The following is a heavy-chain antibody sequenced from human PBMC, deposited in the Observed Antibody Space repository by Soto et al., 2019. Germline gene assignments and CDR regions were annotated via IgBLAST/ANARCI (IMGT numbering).Heavy chain of an antibody. J-gene: IGHJ6*02. D-gene: IGHD4-4*01. Sequence: ASVKVSCKASGYTFTIYYMHWVRQAPGQGLEWMGIINPSGGSTNYAQKFQGRVTMTRDTSTSTVYMELSSLRSEDTAVYYCARDRVYSNYVSSYYYYGIDVWGQGTTVTVS. CDR3: ARDRVYSNYVSSYYYYGIDV. CDR1: GYTFTIYY. V-gene: IGHV1-46*01. CDR2: INPSGGST.